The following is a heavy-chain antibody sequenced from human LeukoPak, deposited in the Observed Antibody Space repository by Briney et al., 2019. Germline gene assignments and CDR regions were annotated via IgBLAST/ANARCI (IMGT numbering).Heavy chain of an antibody. CDR1: GFTFSDYY. V-gene: IGHV3-11*01. Sequence: GGSLRLSCAASGFTFSDYYMSWIRQAPGKGLEWVSYISSSGSTIYYADSVKGRFTISRDNAKNSLYLQMNSLRAEDTAVYYCATDIVVVPAAIRGDYWGQGTLVTVSS. CDR3: ATDIVVVPAAIRGDY. D-gene: IGHD2-2*02. J-gene: IGHJ4*02. CDR2: ISSSGSTI.